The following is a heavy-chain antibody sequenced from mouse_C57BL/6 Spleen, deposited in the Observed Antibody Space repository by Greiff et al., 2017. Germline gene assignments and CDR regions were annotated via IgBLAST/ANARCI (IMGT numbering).Heavy chain of an antibody. CDR3: ARSSTVVAYYYAMDY. J-gene: IGHJ4*01. Sequence: VQLKESVAELVRPGASVKLSCTASGFNIKNTYMHWVKQRPEQGLEWIGRIDPANGNTKYAPKFQGKATITADTSSNTAYLQLSSLTSEDTAIYYCARSSTVVAYYYAMDYWGQGTSVTVSS. CDR1: GFNIKNTY. CDR2: IDPANGNT. D-gene: IGHD1-1*01. V-gene: IGHV14-3*01.